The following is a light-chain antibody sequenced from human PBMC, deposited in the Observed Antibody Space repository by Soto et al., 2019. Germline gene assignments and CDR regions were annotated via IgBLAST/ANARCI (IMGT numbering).Light chain of an antibody. CDR3: SSFTTTYFYV. CDR2: GVT. CDR1: GGDIGAYNY. V-gene: IGLV2-14*01. Sequence: QSVLTQPASVSGSLGQSITLSCTGSGGDIGAYNYVPWYQQHPGKAPKLIIYGVTHRPSGVSSRFSASKSAYTASLTISALQAEDEADYYCSSFTTTYFYVFGPGTKVTV. J-gene: IGLJ1*01.